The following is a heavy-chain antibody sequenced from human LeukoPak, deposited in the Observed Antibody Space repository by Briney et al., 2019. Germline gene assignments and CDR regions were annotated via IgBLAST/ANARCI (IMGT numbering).Heavy chain of an antibody. CDR2: INSDMSST. V-gene: IGHV3-74*01. CDR1: GFTFSNHW. J-gene: IGHJ4*02. CDR3: TKAQLPRHEPGNFYFDY. Sequence: PGGSLRLSCAASGFTFSNHWMHWVRQAPGKGLVWVSRINSDMSSTNYADSVKGRFTISRDNSKDTVFLHMNSLRSDDTAVYYCTKAQLPRHEPGNFYFDYWGQGILVTVSS. D-gene: IGHD1-14*01.